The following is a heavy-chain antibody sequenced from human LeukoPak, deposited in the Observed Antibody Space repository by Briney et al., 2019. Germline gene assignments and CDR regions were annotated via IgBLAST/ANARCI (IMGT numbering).Heavy chain of an antibody. Sequence: PSETLSLTCSVSGDSLTTSFYFWGWVRQPPGKALEWIGSIYYTGTTYYNPSLKNRVIISEDTSKNQFYLQMTSVTAADTALYFCARHSKIVLATRWFDPWGQGVLVTVSS. CDR2: IYYTGTT. CDR1: GDSLTTSFYF. J-gene: IGHJ5*02. V-gene: IGHV4-39*01. D-gene: IGHD3-16*02. CDR3: ARHSKIVLATRWFDP.